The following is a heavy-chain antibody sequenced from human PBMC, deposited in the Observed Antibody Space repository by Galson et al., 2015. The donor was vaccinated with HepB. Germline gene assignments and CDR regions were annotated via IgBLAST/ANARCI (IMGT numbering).Heavy chain of an antibody. J-gene: IGHJ6*02. D-gene: IGHD6-19*01. V-gene: IGHV1-69*13. CDR2: IIPIFGTA. Sequence: SVKVSCKASGGTFSRYAISWVRQAPGQGLEWMGGIIPIFGTANYAQKFQGRVTITADESTSTAYMELSSLRSEDTAVYYCARDQRGIAVAGRGLDYYYYGMDVWGQGTTVTVSS. CDR3: ARDQRGIAVAGRGLDYYYYGMDV. CDR1: GGTFSRYA.